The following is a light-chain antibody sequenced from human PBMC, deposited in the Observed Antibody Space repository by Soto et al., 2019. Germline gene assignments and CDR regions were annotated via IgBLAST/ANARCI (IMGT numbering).Light chain of an antibody. CDR3: QQYGNTPLT. CDR1: QTVDSNF. CDR2: AAS. V-gene: IGKV3-20*01. J-gene: IGKJ4*01. Sequence: DIVLTQSPGTLSLSPGERATLSCRASQTVDSNFLAWYQQKPGQAPRLLIYAASTRATGIPDRFSGSGSGTDFTLTIGRLDPEDFAVYFCQQYGNTPLTFGGGTKVDIK.